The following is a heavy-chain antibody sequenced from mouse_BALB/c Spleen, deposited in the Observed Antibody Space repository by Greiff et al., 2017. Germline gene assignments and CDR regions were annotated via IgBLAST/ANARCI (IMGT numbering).Heavy chain of an antibody. CDR1: GFTFSDYY. V-gene: IGHV5-4*02. CDR2: ISAGGSYT. D-gene: IGHD1-1*01. J-gene: IGHJ4*01. Sequence: EVMLVESGGGLVKPGGSLKLSCAASGFTFSDYYMYWVRQTPEKRLEWVATISAGGSYTYYPDSVKGRFTISRDNAKNNLYLQMSSLKSEDTAMYYCARDGDTTVVAPFWGQGTSVTVSS. CDR3: ARDGDTTVVAPF.